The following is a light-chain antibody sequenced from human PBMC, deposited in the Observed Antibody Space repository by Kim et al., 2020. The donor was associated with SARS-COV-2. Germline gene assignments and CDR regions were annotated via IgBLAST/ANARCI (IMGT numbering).Light chain of an antibody. CDR1: SLRIYY. J-gene: IGLJ2*01. CDR2: GKN. V-gene: IGLV3-19*01. Sequence: SSELTQDPAVSVALGQTVRITCQGDSLRIYYATWYQQRPGQAPMLVIYGKNNRPSEISDRFPRSRSGNPAPLTITGAQADDEADYYCGSRDTNHYVIFGG. CDR3: GSRDTNHYVI.